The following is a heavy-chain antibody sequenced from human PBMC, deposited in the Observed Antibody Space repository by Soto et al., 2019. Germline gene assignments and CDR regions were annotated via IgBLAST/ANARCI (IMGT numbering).Heavy chain of an antibody. D-gene: IGHD3-3*01. Sequence: GGSLRLSCSTSAINFRSYAMSWVRQAPGKGLEWVSAVGGSGSDTYYADFVKGRFTVSRDDSKNTLYLHMSSLRVEDTAIYYCAKRQSFDFWSGYLPFFEYWGQGTPVTVSS. J-gene: IGHJ4*02. CDR3: AKRQSFDFWSGYLPFFEY. CDR1: AINFRSYA. V-gene: IGHV3-23*01. CDR2: VGGSGSDT.